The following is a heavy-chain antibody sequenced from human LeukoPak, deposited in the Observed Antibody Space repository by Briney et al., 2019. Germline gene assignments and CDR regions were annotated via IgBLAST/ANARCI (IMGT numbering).Heavy chain of an antibody. Sequence: GGSLRPSCAASGFTFSTYAMSWVRQAPGKGLEWVSVISGSGGTTYYADSVKGRFTISRDNSKNTLYLEMNSLRAEDTAVYYCAKGRQWLASHYFDYWGQGTLVTVSS. CDR3: AKGRQWLASHYFDY. CDR1: GFTFSTYA. V-gene: IGHV3-23*01. J-gene: IGHJ4*02. D-gene: IGHD6-19*01. CDR2: ISGSGGTT.